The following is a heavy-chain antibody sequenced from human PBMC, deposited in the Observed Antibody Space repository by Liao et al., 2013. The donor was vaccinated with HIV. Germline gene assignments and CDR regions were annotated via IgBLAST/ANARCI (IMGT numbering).Heavy chain of an antibody. CDR2: IYYSGST. V-gene: IGHV4-39*07. Sequence: QLQLQESGPGLVKPSETLSLTCTVSGGSISSSSYYWGWIRQPPGKGLEWIGSIYYSGSTYYNPSLKSRVTMSVDTSKNQFSLKLSSVTAADTAVYYCARGETGHYYYYYNGRLGQRDHGQPSP. CDR1: GGSISSSSYY. D-gene: IGHD7-27*01. J-gene: IGHJ6*03. CDR3: ARGETGHYYYYYNGR.